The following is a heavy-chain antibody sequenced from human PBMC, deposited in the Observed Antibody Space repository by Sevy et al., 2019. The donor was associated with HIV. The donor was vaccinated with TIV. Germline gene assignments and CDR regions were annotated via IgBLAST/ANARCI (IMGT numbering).Heavy chain of an antibody. J-gene: IGHJ4*02. CDR1: GFTFSSYA. CDR2: ISGTGGCT. CDR3: AKDTIPLRYYDFWSGYYPLDYFDD. Sequence: GGSLRLSCAASGFTFSSYAMSWVRQAPGKGLEWVSAISGTGGCTYYADSVKGRFTISRDNSKNTLYLQMNSLRAEDKAVYYCAKDTIPLRYYDFWSGYYPLDYFDDWGQGTLVTVSS. D-gene: IGHD3-3*01. V-gene: IGHV3-23*01.